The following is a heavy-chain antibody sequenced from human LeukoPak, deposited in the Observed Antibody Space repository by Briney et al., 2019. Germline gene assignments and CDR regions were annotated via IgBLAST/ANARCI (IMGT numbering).Heavy chain of an antibody. Sequence: GGSLRLSCAASGFTFSSYSMNWVRQAPGKGMEWVSYISSSSSTIYYADSVKGRFTISRDNAKNSLYLQMNSLRAEDTAVYYCARGSPYCSSTSCHFDYWGQGTLVTVSS. D-gene: IGHD2-2*01. CDR2: ISSSSSTI. CDR1: GFTFSSYS. V-gene: IGHV3-48*04. CDR3: ARGSPYCSSTSCHFDY. J-gene: IGHJ4*02.